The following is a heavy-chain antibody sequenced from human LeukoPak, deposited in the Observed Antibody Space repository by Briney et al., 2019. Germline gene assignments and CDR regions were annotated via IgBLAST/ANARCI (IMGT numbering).Heavy chain of an antibody. V-gene: IGHV3-15*01. CDR2: IKTKEQGGTT. CDR3: TLRRGFGSNSYDGY. J-gene: IGHJ4*02. Sequence: GGSLRLSCAASGFTFSTYWMRWVRQAPGKGLEWVGRIKTKEQGGTTDYAAPVKGRFTISRDYSQNTLYLQMNSLKTENTAVYYCTLRRGFGSNSYDGYWGQGTLVTVSS. CDR1: GFTFSTYW. D-gene: IGHD4-23*01.